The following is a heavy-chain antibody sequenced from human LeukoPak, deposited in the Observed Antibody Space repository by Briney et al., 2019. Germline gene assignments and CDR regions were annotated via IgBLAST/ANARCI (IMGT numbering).Heavy chain of an antibody. D-gene: IGHD1-7*01. CDR2: ISSNGGST. J-gene: IGHJ4*02. CDR3: VKEGSRSNWNYVRGSFDY. CDR1: GFTFSSYA. V-gene: IGHV3-64D*06. Sequence: QSGGSLRLSCAASGFTFSSYAMSWVRQAPGKGLEYVSAISSNGGSTYYADSVKGRFTISRDNSKNTLYLQMSSLRAEDTAVYYCVKEGSRSNWNYVRGSFDYWGQGTLVTVSS.